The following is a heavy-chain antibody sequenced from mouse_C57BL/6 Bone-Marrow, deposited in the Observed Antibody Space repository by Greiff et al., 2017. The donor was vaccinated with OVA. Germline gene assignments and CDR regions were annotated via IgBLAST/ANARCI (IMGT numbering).Heavy chain of an antibody. CDR2: IRSKSNNYAK. CDR3: VRHDVDWYCDV. J-gene: IGHJ1*03. CDR1: GFSFNTYA. Sequence: EVQLVESGGGLVQPKGSLKLSCAASGFSFNTYAMHWVRQAPGKGFEWVARIRSKSNNYAKYYADSVKDRFTISRADSESMLYLQMYNLKTEDTARYEGVRHDVDWYCDVGGRGTAATVSS. V-gene: IGHV10-1*01.